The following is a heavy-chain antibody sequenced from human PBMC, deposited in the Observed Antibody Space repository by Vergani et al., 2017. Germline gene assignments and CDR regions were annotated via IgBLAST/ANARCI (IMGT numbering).Heavy chain of an antibody. CDR3: ARHALRCSSTSCYNWFDP. CDR1: GYSFTSYW. J-gene: IGHJ5*02. Sequence: EVQLVQSGAEVKKPGESLKISCKGSGYSFTSYWIGWVRQMPGKGLEWMGIIYPGDSDTRYSPSFQGQVTISAAKSISTAYLQWSSLKASDTAMSYCARHALRCSSTSCYNWFDPWGQGTLVTVSS. D-gene: IGHD2-2*01. CDR2: IYPGDSDT. V-gene: IGHV5-51*01.